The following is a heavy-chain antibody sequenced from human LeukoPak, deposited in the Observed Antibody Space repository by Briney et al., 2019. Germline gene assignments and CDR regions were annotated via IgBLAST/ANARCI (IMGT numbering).Heavy chain of an antibody. J-gene: IGHJ4*02. CDR3: AFPRGVLRYFGGAFDY. Sequence: GGSLRLSCAASGFTFSSYAMSWVRQAPGKGLEWVSAISGSGGSTYYADSVKGRFTISRDNSKNTLYLQMNSLRAEDTAVYYCAFPRGVLRYFGGAFDYWGQGTLVTVSS. CDR2: ISGSGGST. CDR1: GFTFSSYA. D-gene: IGHD3-9*01. V-gene: IGHV3-23*01.